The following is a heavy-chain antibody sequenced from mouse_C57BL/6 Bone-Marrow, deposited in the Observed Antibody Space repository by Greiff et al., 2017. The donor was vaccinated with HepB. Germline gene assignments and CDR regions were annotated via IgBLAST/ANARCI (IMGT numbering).Heavy chain of an antibody. CDR1: GYTFTSYW. V-gene: IGHV1-52*01. J-gene: IGHJ1*03. Sequence: QVQLKQPGAELVRPGSSVKLSCKASGYTFTSYWMHWVKQRPIQGLEWIGNIDPSDSETHYNQKFKDKATLTADKSSSTAYMQLSSLTSEDSAVYYCARWVPYYGSSYWYFDVWGTGTTVTVSS. CDR3: ARWVPYYGSSYWYFDV. D-gene: IGHD1-1*01. CDR2: IDPSDSET.